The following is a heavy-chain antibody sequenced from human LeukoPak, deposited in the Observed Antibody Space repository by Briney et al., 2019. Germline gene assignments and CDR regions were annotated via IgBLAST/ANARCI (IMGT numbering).Heavy chain of an antibody. CDR1: GGSISSSIYY. D-gene: IGHD1-26*01. V-gene: IGHV4-39*07. CDR2: IYYNANT. CDR3: ASVGATPRYYNYYGMDV. Sequence: SKTLSLTCTVSGGSISSSIYYWGWIRQPPGKGLEWIGIIYYNANTYYNPSLKSRITISVDTSKNQFSLRLSSVTAADTAVYYCASVGATPRYYNYYGMDVWGQGTTVTVSS. J-gene: IGHJ6*02.